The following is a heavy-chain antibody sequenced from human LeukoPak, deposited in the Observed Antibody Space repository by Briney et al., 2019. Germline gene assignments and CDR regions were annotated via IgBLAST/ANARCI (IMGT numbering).Heavy chain of an antibody. D-gene: IGHD6-13*01. CDR3: AKGSWDTFDY. J-gene: IGHJ4*02. V-gene: IGHV3-23*01. Sequence: GGSLRLSCAASGFTLTTYAMSWVRQAPGKGLEWVSSINARGGTTYYADSVKGRFTISKDSSKNTLFLQINYLRDGDAAVYYCAKGSWDTFDYWGQGALVTVSS. CDR2: INARGGTT. CDR1: GFTLTTYA.